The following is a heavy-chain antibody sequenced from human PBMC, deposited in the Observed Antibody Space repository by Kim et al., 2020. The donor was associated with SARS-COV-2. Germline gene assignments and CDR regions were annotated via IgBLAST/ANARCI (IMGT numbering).Heavy chain of an antibody. CDR3: VSFGNYYFYNMDV. V-gene: IGHV4-39*01. Sequence: SETLSLTCTVSGGSLTSGSYNWGWIRQPPGKGLEWVGTIYYSGGTYYNPSLKSRVTISVDTSKNQFSLKVTSVTAADTAVYYCVSFGNYYFYNMDVWGQGTTVTVSS. D-gene: IGHD3-10*01. CDR2: IYYSGGT. CDR1: GGSLTSGSYN. J-gene: IGHJ6*02.